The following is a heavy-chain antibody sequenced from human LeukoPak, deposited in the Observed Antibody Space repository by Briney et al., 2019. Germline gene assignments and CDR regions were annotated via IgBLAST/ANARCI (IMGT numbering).Heavy chain of an antibody. CDR1: GGSVSSGSYY. V-gene: IGHV4-61*01. D-gene: IGHD3-22*01. J-gene: IGHJ5*02. CDR2: IYYSGNT. Sequence: SETLSLTCTVSGGSVSSGSYYWSWIRQPPGKGLEWIGYIYYSGNTNYNPSLKSRVTISVDTSKNQFSLKLSSVTAADTAVYYCARDGAYYYDSSGLLFDPWGQGTLVTVSS. CDR3: ARDGAYYYDSSGLLFDP.